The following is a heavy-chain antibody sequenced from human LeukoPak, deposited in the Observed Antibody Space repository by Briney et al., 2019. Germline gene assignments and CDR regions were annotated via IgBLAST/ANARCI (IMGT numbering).Heavy chain of an antibody. CDR3: ARRIGSGPKNDS. V-gene: IGHV5-51*01. Sequence: GESLKISRKGSGCRFTSYWIGWVRQMPGKGLEWMGIIYPGDSDTRYSPSLQGQDTISADKSISTAYLQWSSLKASDTAIYYCARRIGSGPKNDSWGQRTLLTVSS. D-gene: IGHD6-19*01. J-gene: IGHJ4*02. CDR1: GCRFTSYW. CDR2: IYPGDSDT.